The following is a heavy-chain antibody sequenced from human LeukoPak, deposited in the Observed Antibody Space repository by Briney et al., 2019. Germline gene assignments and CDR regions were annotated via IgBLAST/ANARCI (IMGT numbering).Heavy chain of an antibody. CDR1: GGSFSGYY. CDR3: ASGDYYDSSGIDY. D-gene: IGHD3-22*01. Sequence: PSETLSLTCAVYGGSFSGYYWSWIRQPPGKGLEWIGEINHSGSTNYNPSLKSRVTISVDTSKNQFSLKLSSVTAADTAVYYCASGDYYDSSGIDYWGQGTLVTVSS. J-gene: IGHJ4*02. CDR2: INHSGST. V-gene: IGHV4-34*01.